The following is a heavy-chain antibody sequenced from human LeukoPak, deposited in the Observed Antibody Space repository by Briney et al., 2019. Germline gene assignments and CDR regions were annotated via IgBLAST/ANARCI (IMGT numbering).Heavy chain of an antibody. CDR2: ISYDGSNK. D-gene: IGHD2/OR15-2a*01. CDR3: AKDLRGSNYYYYYGMDV. J-gene: IGHJ6*02. Sequence: GGSLRLSCAASGFTFSSYGMHWVRQAPGKGLEWVAVISYDGSNKYYADSVKGRFTISKDNSMNTLFLQMNSLRAEDTAVYYCAKDLRGSNYYYYYGMDVWGQGTTVTVSS. CDR1: GFTFSSYG. V-gene: IGHV3-30*18.